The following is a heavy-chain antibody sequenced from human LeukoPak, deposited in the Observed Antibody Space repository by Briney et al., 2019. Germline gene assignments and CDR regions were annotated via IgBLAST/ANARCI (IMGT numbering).Heavy chain of an antibody. CDR1: GGSFSGYY. V-gene: IGHV4-34*01. J-gene: IGHJ4*02. D-gene: IGHD3-22*01. CDR3: ARGEGSGYYYIAY. Sequence: TSETLSLTCAVYGGSFSGYYWSWIRQPPGKGLEWIGEINHSGSTNYNPSLKSRVTISVDTSKNQFSLKLSSVTAADTAVYYCARGEGSGYYYIAYWGQGTLVTVSS. CDR2: INHSGST.